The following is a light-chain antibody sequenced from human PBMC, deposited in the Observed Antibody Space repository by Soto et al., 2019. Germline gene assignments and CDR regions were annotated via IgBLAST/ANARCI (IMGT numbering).Light chain of an antibody. Sequence: SVLTQPASVSGSPGQSITISCAGTRDDIGAYDYVSWYQQHPGNAPKLLVYEVTNRPSGVSDRFSGSKSGNTASLTISGLQAEDEADYYCNSYTNSSAVVFGGGTKATVL. CDR1: RDDIGAYDY. J-gene: IGLJ2*01. CDR2: EVT. V-gene: IGLV2-14*01. CDR3: NSYTNSSAVV.